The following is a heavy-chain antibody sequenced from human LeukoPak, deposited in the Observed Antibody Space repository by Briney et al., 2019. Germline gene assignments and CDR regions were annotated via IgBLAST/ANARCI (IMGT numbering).Heavy chain of an antibody. V-gene: IGHV3-7*01. Sequence: RGSLRLSCAVSGFTLSNYWMSWVRQAPGKGLEWVANINQDGSEKYYVDSVKGRFTISRDNAKNSLYLQMNSLRAEDTAVYFCVSTMTFDYWGQGTLVTVSS. CDR3: VSTMTFDY. J-gene: IGHJ4*02. D-gene: IGHD3-22*01. CDR2: INQDGSEK. CDR1: GFTLSNYW.